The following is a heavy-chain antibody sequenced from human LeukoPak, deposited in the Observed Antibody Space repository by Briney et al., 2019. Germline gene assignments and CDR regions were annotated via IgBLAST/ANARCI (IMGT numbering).Heavy chain of an antibody. V-gene: IGHV4-59*12. CDR3: ARPGFGGAFDI. CDR2: IYYSGST. CDR1: GASISSYY. D-gene: IGHD3-16*01. J-gene: IGHJ3*02. Sequence: PSETLSLTCTVSGASISSYYWSWIRQPPGKGLEWIGHIYYSGSTDYNPSLKSRVTISVDRSKDHFSLKLSSVTAADTAVYYCARPGFGGAFDIWGQGTMVTVYS.